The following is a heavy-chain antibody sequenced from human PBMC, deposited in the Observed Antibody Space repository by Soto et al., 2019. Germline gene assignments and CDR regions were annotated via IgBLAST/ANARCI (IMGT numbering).Heavy chain of an antibody. J-gene: IGHJ4*02. CDR3: ARGRGVVVGRLDY. CDR2: INHSGST. V-gene: IGHV4-34*01. Sequence: SETLSLTCAVYGGSFSGYYWGWIRPPPGKGLEWIGEINHSGSTNYNPSLKSRVTISVDTSKNQFSLKLSSVTAADTAVYYCARGRGVVVGRLDYWGQGTLVTVSS. D-gene: IGHD3-22*01. CDR1: GGSFSGYY.